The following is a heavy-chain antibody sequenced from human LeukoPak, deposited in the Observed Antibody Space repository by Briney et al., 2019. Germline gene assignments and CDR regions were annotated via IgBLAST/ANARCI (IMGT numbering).Heavy chain of an antibody. J-gene: IGHJ4*02. CDR3: AREGYYDSSLYYFDY. Sequence: PGGSLRLSCAGSGFGMSGSAMSWVRQAPGKGLEWVSYISSSGSTIYYADSVKGRFTISRDNAKNSLYLQMNSLRAEDTAVYYCAREGYYDSSLYYFDYWGQGTLVTVSS. D-gene: IGHD3-22*01. CDR1: GFGMSGSA. V-gene: IGHV3-48*03. CDR2: ISSSGSTI.